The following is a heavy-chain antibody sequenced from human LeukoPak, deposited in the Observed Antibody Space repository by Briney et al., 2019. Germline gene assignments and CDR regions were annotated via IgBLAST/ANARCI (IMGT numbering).Heavy chain of an antibody. J-gene: IGHJ5*02. D-gene: IGHD6-6*01. Sequence: SETLSLTCTVSGGSISSYYWSWIRQPPGKGLGWIGYIYYSGSTNYNPSLKSRVTISVDTSKNQFSLKLSSVTAADTAVYYCARGGVAARRYPLYNWFDPWGQGTLVTVSS. CDR3: ARGGVAARRYPLYNWFDP. CDR1: GGSISSYY. CDR2: IYYSGST. V-gene: IGHV4-59*01.